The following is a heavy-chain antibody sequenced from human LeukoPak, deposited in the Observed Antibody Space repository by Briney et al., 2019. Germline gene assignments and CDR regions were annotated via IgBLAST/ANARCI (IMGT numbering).Heavy chain of an antibody. Sequence: SVKVSCKASGGTFSSYAISWVRQAPGQGLEWMGRIIPIFGTANYAQKFQGRVTITADKSTSTAYMELSSLRSEDTAVYYCAYSGSYWAPPYRGQGTLVTVSS. V-gene: IGHV1-69*06. D-gene: IGHD1-26*01. CDR3: AYSGSYWAPPY. J-gene: IGHJ4*02. CDR2: IIPIFGTA. CDR1: GGTFSSYA.